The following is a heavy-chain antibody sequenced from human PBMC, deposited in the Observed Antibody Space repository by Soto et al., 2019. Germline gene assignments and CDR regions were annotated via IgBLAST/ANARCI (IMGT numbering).Heavy chain of an antibody. CDR1: GGSFSSGGYY. CDR2: MYYSGNP. V-gene: IGHV4-31*03. J-gene: IGHJ4*02. D-gene: IGHD6-19*01. CDR3: ARVGRAGQFDY. Sequence: SLTCSVSGGSFSSGGYYWGWIRQHPGKGLEWIGYMYYSGNPYYNPSLKSRVTISVDTSKKQLSLKLISVTAADTAVYYCARVGRAGQFDYWGQGTLVTVSS.